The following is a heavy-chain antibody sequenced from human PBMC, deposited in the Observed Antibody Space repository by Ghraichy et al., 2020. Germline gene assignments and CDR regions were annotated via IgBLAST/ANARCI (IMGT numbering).Heavy chain of an antibody. CDR2: IDSDESTT. J-gene: IGHJ4*02. D-gene: IGHD5-12*01. CDR1: GFTFSRYW. Sequence: GESLRLSCAASGFTFSRYWMHWVRQAPGKGLVWVSHIDSDESTTNYADSVKGRFTISRDNAKNTLFLQMNSLRAEDTAVYYCARGGYTGYTSVDSWGQGTLVTVSS. V-gene: IGHV3-74*01. CDR3: ARGGYTGYTSVDS.